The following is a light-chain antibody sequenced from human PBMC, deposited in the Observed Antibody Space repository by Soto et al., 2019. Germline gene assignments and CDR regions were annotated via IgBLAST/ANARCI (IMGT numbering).Light chain of an antibody. CDR3: QTWGTGIRV. J-gene: IGLJ2*01. Sequence: QPVLTQSPSASASLGPSVKLTCTLSSGHSSYAIARHQQQPEKGPRYLMKLNSDGSHSKGDGIPDRFSGSSSGAERYLTISSLQSEDEADYYCQTWGTGIRVFGGGTKLTVL. CDR1: SGHSSYA. V-gene: IGLV4-69*01. CDR2: LNSDGSH.